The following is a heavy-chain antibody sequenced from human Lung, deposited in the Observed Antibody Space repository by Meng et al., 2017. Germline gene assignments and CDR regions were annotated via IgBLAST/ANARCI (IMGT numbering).Heavy chain of an antibody. CDR1: GVSFSDSD. D-gene: IGHD6-19*01. J-gene: IGHJ3*02. Sequence: VQRVEPGEGLAQPWGPLKLSCAYLGVSFSDSDIHWVRQASGKGLEWVGRIGGRPKSYAAAYAASVRGRFTISRDDSRNTAYLQMNSLKTEDSAVYYCTIYIRGHIWGQGTMVTVSS. CDR3: TIYIRGHI. V-gene: IGHV3-73*02. CDR2: IGGRPKSYAA.